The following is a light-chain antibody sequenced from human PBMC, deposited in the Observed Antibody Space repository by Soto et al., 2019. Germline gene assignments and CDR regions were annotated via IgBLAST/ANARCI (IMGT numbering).Light chain of an antibody. Sequence: HPVLTQSPSASASLGASVKLTCTLSSGHSSYAIAWHQQQPEKGPRFLMKVNSDGSHSRGDGIPDRFSGSSSGAERYLTISSLQSEDEADYYCQTWGTGIRVFGGGTKLTVL. V-gene: IGLV4-69*01. J-gene: IGLJ3*02. CDR3: QTWGTGIRV. CDR1: SGHSSYA. CDR2: VNSDGSH.